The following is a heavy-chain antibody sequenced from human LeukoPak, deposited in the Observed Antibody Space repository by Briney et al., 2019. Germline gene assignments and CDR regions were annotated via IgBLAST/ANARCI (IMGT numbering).Heavy chain of an antibody. Sequence: ASVKVSCKASGYTFTSHAVNWVRQAPGQGLEWMGWTNSNTGNPTYAQGLTGRFVFSLDTSVSTAYLQISSLKAEDTAVYYCARGPGPVDYWGQGTLATVSS. J-gene: IGHJ4*02. CDR1: GYTFTSHA. CDR2: TNSNTGNP. CDR3: ARGPGPVDY. V-gene: IGHV7-4-1*02.